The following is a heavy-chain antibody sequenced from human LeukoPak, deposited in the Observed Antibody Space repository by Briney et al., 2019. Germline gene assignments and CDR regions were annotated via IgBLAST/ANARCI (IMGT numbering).Heavy chain of an antibody. V-gene: IGHV4-34*12. CDR3: AAASQLWPIDQ. CDR2: VFYSGKT. D-gene: IGHD3-10*01. CDR1: GGSFSGYY. J-gene: IGHJ4*02. Sequence: SETLSLTCAVYGGSFSGYYWSWIRQPPGKGLEWIGEVFYSGKTDFNPSLKNRVTISLDKSKNQFSLKLTSVTAADTAVYYCAAASQLWPIDQWGQGTLVVVSS.